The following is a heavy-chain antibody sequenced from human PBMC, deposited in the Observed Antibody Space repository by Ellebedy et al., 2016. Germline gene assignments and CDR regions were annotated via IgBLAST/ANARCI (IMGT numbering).Heavy chain of an antibody. CDR1: GGSISSYY. Sequence: SETLSLTCTVSGGSISSYYWSWIRQPPGKGLEWIGYIYYSGSTNYNPSLKSRVTIPVDTSKNQFSLKLSSVTAADTAVYYCARAPSSSWLTSYYYYGMDVWGQGTTVTVSS. V-gene: IGHV4-59*01. D-gene: IGHD6-13*01. CDR3: ARAPSSSWLTSYYYYGMDV. CDR2: IYYSGST. J-gene: IGHJ6*02.